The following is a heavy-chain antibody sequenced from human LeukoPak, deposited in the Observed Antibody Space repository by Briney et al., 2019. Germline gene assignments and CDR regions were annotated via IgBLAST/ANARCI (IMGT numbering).Heavy chain of an antibody. J-gene: IGHJ4*02. D-gene: IGHD6-19*01. CDR1: GFTFSSYA. CDR3: AKSLGIAVAGAGLDY. CDR2: ISGSGGST. V-gene: IGHV3-23*01. Sequence: PGGSLRLSCAASGFTFSSYAMSWVCQAPGKGLEWVSAISGSGGSTYYADSVKGRFTISRDNSKNTLYLQMNSLRAEDTAVYYCAKSLGIAVAGAGLDYWGQGTLVTASS.